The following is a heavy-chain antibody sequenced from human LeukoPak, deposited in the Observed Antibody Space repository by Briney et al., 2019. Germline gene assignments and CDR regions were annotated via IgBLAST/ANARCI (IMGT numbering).Heavy chain of an antibody. Sequence: GGSLRLSCAASGFTFIRYWMHWVRQTPGKGLVWVSRFHTDGSVTIYADSVKDRFTISIDNAKNTLYLQMNSLRAEDTAVYFCARHLLGDYGALDIWGQGAMVTISS. CDR2: FHTDGSVT. CDR3: ARHLLGDYGALDI. CDR1: GFTFIRYW. V-gene: IGHV3-74*01. J-gene: IGHJ3*02. D-gene: IGHD4-17*01.